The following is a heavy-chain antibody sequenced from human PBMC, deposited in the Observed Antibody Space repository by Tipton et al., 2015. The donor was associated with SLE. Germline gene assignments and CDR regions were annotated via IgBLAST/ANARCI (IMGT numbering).Heavy chain of an antibody. Sequence: SLRLSCAASGFTFDDYAMHWVRQAPGKGLEWVSGISWNSGSIDYADSVKGRFTISRDNAKNSLYLQTNSLRVEDTALYYCAKALDSYGMDVWGQGTTVTVSS. V-gene: IGHV3-9*01. J-gene: IGHJ6*02. D-gene: IGHD3/OR15-3a*01. CDR1: GFTFDDYA. CDR3: AKALDSYGMDV. CDR2: ISWNSGSI.